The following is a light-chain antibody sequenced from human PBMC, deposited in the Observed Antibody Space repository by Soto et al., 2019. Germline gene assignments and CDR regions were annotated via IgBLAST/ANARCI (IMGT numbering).Light chain of an antibody. CDR3: SSYTSISTLV. J-gene: IGLJ1*01. V-gene: IGLV2-14*03. CDR1: STDVGGYNY. CDR2: EVS. Sequence: QSVLTQPASVSGSPGQSITISCTGTSTDVGGYNYVSWYQQYPGKAPKLIIYEVSNRPSGVPNRFSGSKAGNAASLTISGLQAEDEADYYCSSYTSISTLVFGVGTKVTVL.